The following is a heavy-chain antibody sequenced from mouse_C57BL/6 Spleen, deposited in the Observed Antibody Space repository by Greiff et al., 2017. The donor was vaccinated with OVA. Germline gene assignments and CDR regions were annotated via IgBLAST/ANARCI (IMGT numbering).Heavy chain of an antibody. Sequence: EVKLQQSGPELVKPGASVKISCKASGYSFTGYYMNWVKQSPEKSLEWIGEINPSTGGTTYNQKFKAKATLTVDKSSSTAYMQLKSLTSEDSAVYYCARATVVAREDAMDYWGQGTSVTVSS. D-gene: IGHD1-1*01. J-gene: IGHJ4*01. CDR2: INPSTGGT. CDR3: ARATVVAREDAMDY. CDR1: GYSFTGYY. V-gene: IGHV1-42*01.